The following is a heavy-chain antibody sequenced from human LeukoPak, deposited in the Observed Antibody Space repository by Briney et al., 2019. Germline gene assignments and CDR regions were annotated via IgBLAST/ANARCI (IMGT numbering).Heavy chain of an antibody. CDR2: MSSSGSST. CDR3: ARDRFCSGGNCYSHFDY. D-gene: IGHD2-15*01. J-gene: IGHJ4*02. Sequence: GGSLRLSCAASGFTFSNYAMNWVRQPPGKGLEWVSGMSSSGSSTYYADSVKGRFTIPRDNSKNTVYLQMNSLRAEDTAVYYCARDRFCSGGNCYSHFDYWGQGTLVTVSS. CDR1: GFTFSNYA. V-gene: IGHV3-23*01.